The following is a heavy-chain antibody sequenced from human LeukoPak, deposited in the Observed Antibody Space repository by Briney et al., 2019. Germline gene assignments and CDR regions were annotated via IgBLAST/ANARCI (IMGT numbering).Heavy chain of an antibody. V-gene: IGHV1-2*04. Sequence: GASVKVSCTASGYTFTGYYMHWVRQAPGQGLVWMGWINPNSGGTNYAQKLQGWVTMTRDKSISTAYMELSRLRSDDTAVYYCARGRGSDLSSSAYWGQGTLVTVSS. CDR1: GYTFTGYY. CDR2: INPNSGGT. CDR3: ARGRGSDLSSSAY. J-gene: IGHJ4*02. D-gene: IGHD2-21*02.